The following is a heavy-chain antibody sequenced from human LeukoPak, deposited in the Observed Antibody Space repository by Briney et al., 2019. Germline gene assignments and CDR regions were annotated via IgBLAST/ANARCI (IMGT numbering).Heavy chain of an antibody. CDR1: GFTFSSYS. CDR2: ISGSGTKI. V-gene: IGHV3-48*04. CDR3: ARFLHGYFDY. Sequence: GGSLRLSCIASGFTFSSYSMNWVRQAPGKGLEWVSYISGSGTKIYDADSVKGRFTTSRDNAKNALYLQMSSLRVEDTAVYYCARFLHGYFDYWGQGTLVTVSS. D-gene: IGHD2/OR15-2a*01. J-gene: IGHJ4*02.